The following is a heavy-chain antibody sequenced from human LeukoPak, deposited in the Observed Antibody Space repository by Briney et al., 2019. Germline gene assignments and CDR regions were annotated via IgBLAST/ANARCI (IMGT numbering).Heavy chain of an antibody. CDR3: AREPTQAAGHFDY. CDR2: ISYTGTYI. V-gene: IGHV3-21*04. J-gene: IGHJ4*02. D-gene: IGHD6-13*01. Sequence: GGSLRLSCAASAFSLNAYNMNWVRQAPGKGLEWVSSISYTGTYIYYADSVKGRFTISRDNSKNTLYLQMNSLRAEDTAVYYCAREPTQAAGHFDYWGQGTLVTVSS. CDR1: AFSLNAYN.